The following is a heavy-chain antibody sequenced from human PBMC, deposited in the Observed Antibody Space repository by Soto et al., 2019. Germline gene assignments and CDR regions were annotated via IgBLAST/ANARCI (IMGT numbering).Heavy chain of an antibody. CDR2: IGTAGDT. Sequence: GGSLRLSCAASGFTFSSYDMHWVRQATGKGLEWVSAIGTAGDTYYPGSVKGRFTISRENAKNSLYLQMNSLRAGDTAVYYCARERRWSVVHHKTYYYYYMDVWGKGTTVTVSS. CDR1: GFTFSSYD. V-gene: IGHV3-13*01. D-gene: IGHD3-10*01. CDR3: ARERRWSVVHHKTYYYYYMDV. J-gene: IGHJ6*03.